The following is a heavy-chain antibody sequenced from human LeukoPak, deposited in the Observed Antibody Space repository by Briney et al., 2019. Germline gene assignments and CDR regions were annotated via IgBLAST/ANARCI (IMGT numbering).Heavy chain of an antibody. CDR1: GGSISSYY. Sequence: SETVSLTCTVSGGSISSYYWSWIRQPPGKGLEWIGYIYYSGSTNYNPSLRSRVTISVDTSKNQFSLKLSSVTAADTAVYYCASGASGWYGYFDYWGQGTLVTVSS. V-gene: IGHV4-59*01. CDR2: IYYSGST. J-gene: IGHJ4*02. CDR3: ASGASGWYGYFDY. D-gene: IGHD6-19*01.